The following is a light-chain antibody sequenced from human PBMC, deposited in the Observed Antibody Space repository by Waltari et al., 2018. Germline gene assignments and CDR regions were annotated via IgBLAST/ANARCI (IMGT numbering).Light chain of an antibody. CDR1: SSDVGAYNY. J-gene: IGLJ1*01. V-gene: IGLV2-14*01. Sequence: QSALTQPASVSGSPGQSITISCTGTSSDVGAYNYVSWYQPHPGKAPKLMIYEVNNRPSGVSHRFSGPKSGTTASLTISGLQAEDEADYFCNSYTSSTTQVFGTGTKVTVL. CDR3: NSYTSSTTQV. CDR2: EVN.